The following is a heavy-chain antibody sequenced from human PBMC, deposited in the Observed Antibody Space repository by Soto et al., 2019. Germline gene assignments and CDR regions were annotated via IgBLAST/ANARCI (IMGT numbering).Heavy chain of an antibody. CDR1: GDSVSSNSAA. CDR3: VRVVAVAGTRGYYYYYYGMDV. CDR2: TYYRSKWYN. J-gene: IGHJ6*02. D-gene: IGHD6-19*01. V-gene: IGHV6-1*01. Sequence: SQTLSLTGAISGDSVSSNSAAWNWIRQSPSRGLEWLGRTYYRSKWYNDYAVSVKSRITINPDTSKNQFSLQLNSVTPEDTAVYYCVRVVAVAGTRGYYYYYYGMDVWGQGTTVTVSS.